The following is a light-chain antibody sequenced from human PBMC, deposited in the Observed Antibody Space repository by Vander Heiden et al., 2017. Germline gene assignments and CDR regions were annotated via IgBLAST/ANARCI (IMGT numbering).Light chain of an antibody. CDR2: NSS. CDR3: QHYHCPWT. CDR1: QSIHYY. J-gene: IGKJ1*01. V-gene: IGKV1-5*01. Sequence: DIQMTQSPSTLSASVGDRVTVTCRASQSIHYYLAWFQQKPGKAPNLLIPNSSNLESGVPSRFSGRGSGTESTLTITRLQPDDFATYFCQHYHCPWTFGQGTKLE.